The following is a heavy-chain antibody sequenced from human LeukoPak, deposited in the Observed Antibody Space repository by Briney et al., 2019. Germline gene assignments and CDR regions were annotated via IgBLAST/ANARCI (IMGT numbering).Heavy chain of an antibody. CDR2: IIPTFGTA. CDR3: ARVQNDFWNNYYYYMDV. CDR1: GGTFSSYA. D-gene: IGHD3-3*01. Sequence: GASVKVSCKASGGTFSSYAISWVRQAPGQGLEWMGGIIPTFGTANYAQKFQGRVTITADKSTSTAYMELSSLRSEDTAVYYCARVQNDFWNNYYYYMDVWGKGTTVTVSS. J-gene: IGHJ6*03. V-gene: IGHV1-69*06.